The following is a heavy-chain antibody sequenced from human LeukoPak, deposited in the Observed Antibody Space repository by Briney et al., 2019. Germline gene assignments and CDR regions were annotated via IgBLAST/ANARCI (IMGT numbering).Heavy chain of an antibody. V-gene: IGHV4-39*07. D-gene: IGHD4-17*01. CDR3: ARVGTTVTPGWFDP. Sequence: SETLSLTCTVSGGSISSSSYYWGWIRQPPGKGLEWIGSIYYSGSTNYNPSLKSRVTISVDTSKNQFSLKLSSVTAADTAVYYCARVGTTVTPGWFDPWGQGTLVTVSS. CDR1: GGSISSSSYY. CDR2: IYYSGST. J-gene: IGHJ5*02.